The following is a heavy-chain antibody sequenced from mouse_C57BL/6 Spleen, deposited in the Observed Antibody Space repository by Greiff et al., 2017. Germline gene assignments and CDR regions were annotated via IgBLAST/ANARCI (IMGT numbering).Heavy chain of an antibody. CDR1: GYTFTDYY. CDR3: ARGDYGSSYPFAY. Sequence: EVQLQQSGPELVKPGASVKISCKASGYTFTDYYMNWVKQSHGKSLEWIGDINPNNGGTSYNQKFKGKATLTVDKSSSTAYMELRSLTSEDSAVYYCARGDYGSSYPFAYWGQGTLVTVSA. J-gene: IGHJ3*01. V-gene: IGHV1-26*01. D-gene: IGHD1-1*01. CDR2: INPNNGGT.